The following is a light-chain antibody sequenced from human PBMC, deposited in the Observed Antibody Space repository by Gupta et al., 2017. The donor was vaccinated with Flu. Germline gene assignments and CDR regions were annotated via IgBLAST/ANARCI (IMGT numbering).Light chain of an antibody. V-gene: IGLV2-14*01. J-gene: IGLJ1*01. Sequence: QSALTQPASVSGSPGQSITISCTGTSSDVGGSNYVSWYQQHPGKAPKLIIYDVTNRPSGVSSRFSGSKSGNTASLTISGLEAEDEREYFCSSYTSTNTFYVFGTGTKVTVL. CDR1: SSDVGGSNY. CDR2: DVT. CDR3: SSYTSTNTFYV.